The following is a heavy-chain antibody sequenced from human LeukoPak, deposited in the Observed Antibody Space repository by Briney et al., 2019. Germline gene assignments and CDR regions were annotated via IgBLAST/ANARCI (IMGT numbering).Heavy chain of an antibody. CDR3: AAEKRLYCSGGTCYPDAFDI. Sequence: SVKVSCKASGFTFINSAVQWVRQARGQRLEWIGWIVVGSGDTNYAQKFLERVTITRDMSTGTAYMELSRLRSDDTAVYYCAAEKRLYCSGGTCYPDAFDIWGQGTMVTVSS. CDR2: IVVGSGDT. D-gene: IGHD2-15*01. CDR1: GFTFINSA. V-gene: IGHV1-58*01. J-gene: IGHJ3*02.